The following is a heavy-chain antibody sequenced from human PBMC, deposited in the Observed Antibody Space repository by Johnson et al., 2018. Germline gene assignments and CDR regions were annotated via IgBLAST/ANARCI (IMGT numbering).Heavy chain of an antibody. Sequence: QVQLVESGGGVVQXGRSLRLSCAASGFTFSSYGMHWVRQDPGNGLEWVAGISYDGSNKYYADLVKGRFTISRDNSKNTLYLQMNSLRAEDTAVYYCAKDYYDSSGYPLGPFQDWGQGTLVTVSS. CDR1: GFTFSSYG. D-gene: IGHD3-22*01. CDR3: AKDYYDSSGYPLGPFQD. J-gene: IGHJ1*01. V-gene: IGHV3-30*18. CDR2: ISYDGSNK.